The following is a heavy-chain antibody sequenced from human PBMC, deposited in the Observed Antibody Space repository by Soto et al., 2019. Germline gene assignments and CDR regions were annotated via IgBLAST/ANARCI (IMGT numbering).Heavy chain of an antibody. CDR3: ARSPRSSPYFDY. CDR2: IYPGDHET. V-gene: IGHV5-51*01. CDR1: GYTFSNFC. J-gene: IGHJ4*02. Sequence: AESLKISYRCSGYTFSNFCISWVRPLPGKGLEWMGIIYPGDHETRYSPSFHGKVTISADKSITTAYLQWSSLEASDSAFYYCARSPRSSPYFDYWGQGALVTVSS. D-gene: IGHD6-13*01.